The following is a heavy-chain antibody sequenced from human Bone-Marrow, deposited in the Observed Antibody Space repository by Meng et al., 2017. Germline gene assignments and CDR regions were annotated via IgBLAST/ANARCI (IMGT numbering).Heavy chain of an antibody. D-gene: IGHD1-1*01. CDR1: GGSFSGYY. Sequence: HVQRQPWGAALLKTSDTLSLTVAVYGGSFSGYYWSWIRQPPGKGLEWIGEINHSGSTNYNPSLKSRVTISVDTSKNQFSLKLSSVTAADTAVYYCARGTRPLLFQHWGQGTLVTVSS. CDR3: ARGTRPLLFQH. J-gene: IGHJ1*01. CDR2: INHSGST. V-gene: IGHV4-34*02.